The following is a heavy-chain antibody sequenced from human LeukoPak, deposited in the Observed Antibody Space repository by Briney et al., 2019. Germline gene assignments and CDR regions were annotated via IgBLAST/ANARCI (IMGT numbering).Heavy chain of an antibody. CDR3: ARGTRITMIVAADYYMDV. J-gene: IGHJ6*03. D-gene: IGHD3-22*01. V-gene: IGHV3-7*01. CDR2: IKQGGSEK. CDR1: GFTFSSYY. Sequence: GGSLRLSCAASGFTFSSYYMSWVRQAPGKGLEWVANIKQGGSEKYYVDSVKGRFTISRDNAKNSLYLQMNSLRAEDTAVYYCARGTRITMIVAADYYMDVWGKGTTVTVSS.